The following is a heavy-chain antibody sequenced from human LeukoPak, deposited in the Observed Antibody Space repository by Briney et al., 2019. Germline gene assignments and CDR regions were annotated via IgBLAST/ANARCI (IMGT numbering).Heavy chain of an antibody. CDR2: IYSSGIT. CDR3: ARRSGSGSNNYFDP. D-gene: IGHD3-10*01. CDR1: GGSVTGYY. Sequence: PSETLSLTCAVSGGSVTGYYWSWIRQTPGKGLEYIGYIYSSGITNYNPSLKSRVTISVDTSKNQFSLKLSSVTAADTAVYFCARRSGSGSNNYFDPWGQGTLVTV. J-gene: IGHJ5*02. V-gene: IGHV4-4*09.